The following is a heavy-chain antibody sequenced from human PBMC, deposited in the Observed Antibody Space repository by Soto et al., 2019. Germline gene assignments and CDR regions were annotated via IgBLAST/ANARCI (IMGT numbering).Heavy chain of an antibody. J-gene: IGHJ6*02. Sequence: SETLSLTCAVYGGSFSGYYWSWIRQPPGKGLEWIGEINHSGSTNYNPSLKSRVTISVDTSKNQFSLKLSSVTAADTAVYYCARVGPPMWYYGSGSYYTTVGYYYYYGMDVWGQGTTVTVSS. CDR1: GGSFSGYY. V-gene: IGHV4-34*01. D-gene: IGHD3-10*01. CDR2: INHSGST. CDR3: ARVGPPMWYYGSGSYYTTVGYYYYYGMDV.